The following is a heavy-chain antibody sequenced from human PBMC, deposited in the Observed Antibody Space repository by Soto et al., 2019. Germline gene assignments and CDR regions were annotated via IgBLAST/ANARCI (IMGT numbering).Heavy chain of an antibody. CDR1: DFAFRLHG. D-gene: IGHD3-10*01. CDR2: IWHDGTRK. J-gene: IGHJ6*02. Sequence: QVHLVESGGGVVQPGGSLTLSCSVSDFAFRLHGIHWVRHTPGKGLGWGAMIWHDGTRKYFRDSVRGRFTISRDSAKNKVYLQMNKLRGDDSALYFCARDRSSSYSYAMDLWGQGTTVTVSS. V-gene: IGHV3-33*01. CDR3: ARDRSSSYSYAMDL.